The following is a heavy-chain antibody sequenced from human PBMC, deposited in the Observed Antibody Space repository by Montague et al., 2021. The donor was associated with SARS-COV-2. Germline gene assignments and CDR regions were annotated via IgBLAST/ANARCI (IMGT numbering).Heavy chain of an antibody. CDR3: ARAFTLTTKWYDY. J-gene: IGHJ4*02. V-gene: IGHV4-30-4*08. CDR2: IYYSGST. Sequence: TLSLTCEVDSGPLSAYYWSWVRQPPGKGLEWIGHIYYSGSTYYNPSVKSRVAMSVDMSKNQFSLKLSSVTPADTAVYYCARAFTLTTKWYDYWGQGTLVTVSS. D-gene: IGHD4-17*01. CDR1: SGPLSAYY.